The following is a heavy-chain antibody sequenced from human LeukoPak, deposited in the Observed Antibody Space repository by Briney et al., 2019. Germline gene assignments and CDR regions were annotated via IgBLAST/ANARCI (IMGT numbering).Heavy chain of an antibody. CDR2: IYYSGST. V-gene: IGHV4-39*07. J-gene: IGHJ6*03. CDR3: ARAPFSRSFDYYMDV. CDR1: GGSISSSSYY. D-gene: IGHD6-13*01. Sequence: SETLSLTCTVSGGSISSSSYYWGWIRQPPGKGLEWIGSIYYSGSTYYNPSLKSRVTISVDTSKNQFSLKLSSVTAADTAVYYCARAPFSRSFDYYMDVWGKGTTVTVS.